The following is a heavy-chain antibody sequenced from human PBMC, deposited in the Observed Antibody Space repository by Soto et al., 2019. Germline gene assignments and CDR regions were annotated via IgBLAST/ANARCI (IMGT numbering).Heavy chain of an antibody. CDR3: ARDPPYYYDSSGSPYYYYYGMDV. CDR2: IIPIFGTA. D-gene: IGHD3-22*01. CDR1: GGTFSSYA. Sequence: ASVKVSCKASGGTFSSYAISWVRQAPGQGLEWMGGIIPIFGTANYAQKFQGRVTITADESTSTAYMELSSPRSEDTAVYYCARDPPYYYDSSGSPYYYYYGMDVWGQGTTVTVSS. V-gene: IGHV1-69*13. J-gene: IGHJ6*02.